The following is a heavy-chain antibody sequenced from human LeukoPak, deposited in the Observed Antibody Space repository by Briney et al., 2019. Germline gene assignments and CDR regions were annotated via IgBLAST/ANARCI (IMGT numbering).Heavy chain of an antibody. J-gene: IGHJ4*02. D-gene: IGHD3-22*01. CDR2: ISGSGGST. V-gene: IGHV3-23*01. CDR1: GFTFSSYA. CDR3: ARDDYYDSSGLDY. Sequence: PGGSLRLSCAASGFTFSSYAMSWVRQAPGKGLEWVSAISGSGGSTYYADSVKGRFTISRDNSKNMMYLQMNSLRAEDTAVYYCARDDYYDSSGLDYWGQGTLVTVSS.